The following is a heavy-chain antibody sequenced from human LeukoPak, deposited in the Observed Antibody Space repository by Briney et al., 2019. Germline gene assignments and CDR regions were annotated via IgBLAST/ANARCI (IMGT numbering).Heavy chain of an antibody. V-gene: IGHV7-4-1*01. CDR2: INTSTGNP. J-gene: IGHJ3*02. CDR1: GYTFTSYA. Sequence: GASVKVSCKASGYTFTSYAMNWVRQAPGQGLEWMGWINTSTGNPTYAQGFTGRFVFSLDTSVSTAYLQIGSLKAEDTAVYYCARTRIDQWELLPYDAFDIWGQGTMVTVSS. CDR3: ARTRIDQWELLPYDAFDI. D-gene: IGHD1-26*01.